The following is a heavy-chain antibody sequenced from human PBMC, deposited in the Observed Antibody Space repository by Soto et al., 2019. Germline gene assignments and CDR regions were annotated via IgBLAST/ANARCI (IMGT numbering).Heavy chain of an antibody. CDR1: GFTFSSYG. CDR3: AKDRRAGGNYGFYSDF. J-gene: IGHJ4*02. D-gene: IGHD1-7*01. CDR2: SSATGAGT. V-gene: IGHV3-23*01. Sequence: EVQLLESGGGLVQPGGSLRLSCAASGFTFSSYGMTWVRQAPGKALEWVSFSSATGAGTYYADSVKGRFTISRDNSKNTLYLQMTSLRADDTAVYYCAKDRRAGGNYGFYSDFWGQGALVIVSS.